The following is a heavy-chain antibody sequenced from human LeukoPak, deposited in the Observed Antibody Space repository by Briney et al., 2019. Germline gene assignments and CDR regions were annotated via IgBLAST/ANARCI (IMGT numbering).Heavy chain of an antibody. J-gene: IGHJ4*02. D-gene: IGHD3-22*01. Sequence: SETLSLTCAVSGYSISSGYFWAWIRQPPGKGLEWIGSISHSGSSYSKPSLKSRVIISVDTSNNQFSLKLPSVTAADTATYYCARDGYYYDGSFVYWGQGIRVAVSS. CDR2: ISHSGSS. CDR1: GYSISSGYF. V-gene: IGHV4-38-2*02. CDR3: ARDGYYYDGSFVY.